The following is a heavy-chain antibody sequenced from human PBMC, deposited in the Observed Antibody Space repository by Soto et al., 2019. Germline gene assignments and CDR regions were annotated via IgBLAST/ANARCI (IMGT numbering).Heavy chain of an antibody. D-gene: IGHD6-19*01. Sequence: GGSLRLSCAASGFTFRNHAMHWVRQAPGKGLEWVGLIWYDGTSKYYADSVKGRFTISRDNSKNTLYLQMNSLRAEDTAVYYCAKDRTPVADYYFDYWGQGTLVTVSS. J-gene: IGHJ4*02. CDR3: AKDRTPVADYYFDY. CDR1: GFTFRNHA. CDR2: IWYDGTSK. V-gene: IGHV3-30*02.